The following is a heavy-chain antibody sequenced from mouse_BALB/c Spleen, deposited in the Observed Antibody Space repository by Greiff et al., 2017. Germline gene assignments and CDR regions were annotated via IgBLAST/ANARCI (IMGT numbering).Heavy chain of an antibody. CDR2: ISYSGST. J-gene: IGHJ2*01. V-gene: IGHV3-8*02. D-gene: IGHD2-14*01. CDR1: GDSITSGY. CDR3: ARMGAYYRYEGYFDY. Sequence: EVKLMESGPSLVKPSQTLSLTCSVTGDSITSGYWNWIRKFPGNKLEYMGYISYSGSTYYNPSLKSRISITRDTSKNQYYLQLNSVTTEDTATYYCARMGAYYRYEGYFDYWGQGTTLTVSS.